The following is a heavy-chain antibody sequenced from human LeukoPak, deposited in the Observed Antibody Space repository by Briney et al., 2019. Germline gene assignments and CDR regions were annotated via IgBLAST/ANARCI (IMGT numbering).Heavy chain of an antibody. D-gene: IGHD2-2*01. J-gene: IGHJ3*02. CDR1: GFTFSSYG. V-gene: IGHV3-30*02. Sequence: GGSLRLSCAASGFTFSSYGMHWVRQAPGKGLEWVAFIRYDGSNKDYADSVKGRFAISRDDSKNTLYLQMDSLRAEDTAVYYCAKDQDGVEVVLLQDAFDIWGQGTMVTVSS. CDR2: IRYDGSNK. CDR3: AKDQDGVEVVLLQDAFDI.